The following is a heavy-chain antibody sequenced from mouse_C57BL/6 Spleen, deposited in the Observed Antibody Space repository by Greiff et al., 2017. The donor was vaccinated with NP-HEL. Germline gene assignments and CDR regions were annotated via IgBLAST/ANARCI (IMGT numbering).Heavy chain of an antibody. D-gene: IGHD2-2*01. CDR1: GYAFSSSW. CDR2: IYPGDGDT. J-gene: IGHJ2*01. V-gene: IGHV1-82*01. Sequence: VNVVESGPELVKPGASVKISCKASGYAFSSSWMNWVKQRPGKGLEWIGRIYPGDGDTNYNGKFKGKATLTADKSSSTAYMQLSSLTSEDSAVYFCASTGYNYFDYWGQGTTLTVSS. CDR3: ASTGYNYFDY.